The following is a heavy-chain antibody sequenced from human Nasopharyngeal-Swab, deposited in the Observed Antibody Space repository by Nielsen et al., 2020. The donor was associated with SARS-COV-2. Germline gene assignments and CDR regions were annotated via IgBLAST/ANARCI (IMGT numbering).Heavy chain of an antibody. CDR3: ARAVTARRRGIAAAVPFDY. D-gene: IGHD6-13*01. V-gene: IGHV3-7*03. CDR1: GFIFSSYW. Sequence: GGSLRLSCEASGFIFSSYWMSWVRQAPGKGLEWVANIKQDGSEKNYVDSVKGRFSISRDTTKNSLYLQMNSLRAEDTAVYYCARAVTARRRGIAAAVPFDYWGQGTLVTVSS. CDR2: IKQDGSEK. J-gene: IGHJ4*02.